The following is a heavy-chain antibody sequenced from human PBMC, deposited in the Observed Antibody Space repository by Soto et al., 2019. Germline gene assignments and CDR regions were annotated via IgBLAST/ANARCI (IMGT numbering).Heavy chain of an antibody. D-gene: IGHD2-15*01. V-gene: IGHV3-23*01. CDR2: VSIGGST. CDR1: GFTFSSYA. Sequence: PGGSLRLSCAASGFTFSSYAMGWVRQGPGKGLEWFAVVSIGGSTHYADSVRGRFTISRDNSKNTLSLQTNSLTAENTAVYFCAKRRGAGGHFDYWGQGALVTVSS. J-gene: IGHJ4*02. CDR3: AKRRGAGGHFDY.